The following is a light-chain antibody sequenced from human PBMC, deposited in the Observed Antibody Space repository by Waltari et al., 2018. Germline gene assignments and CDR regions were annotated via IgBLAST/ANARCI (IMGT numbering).Light chain of an antibody. CDR1: SNDVGASNY. J-gene: IGLJ2*01. Sequence: QSALTQPASVSGSPGQSITISCTVTSNDVGASNYVSCYQQHPGTAPQLMIYDVTERPSGISYRFSGSKSANTASLTISGLLPEDEAIYYCSSFTDTHTLLFGGGTTVTVL. CDR3: SSFTDTHTLL. V-gene: IGLV2-14*03. CDR2: DVT.